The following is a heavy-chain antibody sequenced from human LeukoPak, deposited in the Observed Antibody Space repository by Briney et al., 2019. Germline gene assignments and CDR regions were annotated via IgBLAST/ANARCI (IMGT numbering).Heavy chain of an antibody. J-gene: IGHJ4*02. CDR2: IYYSGSTY. CDR3: ASVHGDSPFDH. V-gene: IGHV4-39*01. Sequence: PSETLSLTCTVSSGSIRSPSYYWGWVRQPPGKGLEWIGNIYYSGSTYYYNPSLKSRVTISVDTSKNQFSLKLSSVTAADTAVYYCASVHGDSPFDHWGQGTLVTVSS. D-gene: IGHD4-17*01. CDR1: SGSIRSPSYY.